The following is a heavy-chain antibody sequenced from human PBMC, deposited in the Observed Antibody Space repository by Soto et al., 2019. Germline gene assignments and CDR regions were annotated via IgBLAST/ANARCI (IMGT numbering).Heavy chain of an antibody. D-gene: IGHD5-12*01. J-gene: IGHJ6*02. CDR2: VWYDGRNK. Sequence: QVQLVESGGGVVQPGRSLRLSSTASGFSFSTYGMQWVRQAPGKGLEWVALVWYDGRNKHYVDSVAGRFTISRDNSKNTLYLEMNSLRDEDTAVYYCVRAAGYSGDNYVYYYGMDVWGQGTTVTVSS. CDR3: VRAAGYSGDNYVYYYGMDV. V-gene: IGHV3-33*01. CDR1: GFSFSTYG.